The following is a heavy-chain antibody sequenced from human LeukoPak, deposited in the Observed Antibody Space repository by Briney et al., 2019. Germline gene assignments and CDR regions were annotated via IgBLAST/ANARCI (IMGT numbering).Heavy chain of an antibody. D-gene: IGHD3-10*01. CDR2: IYHSGST. CDR3: ARVTYYYGSGSSTFPYYFDY. V-gene: IGHV4-38-2*02. Sequence: SETLSLTRTVSGYSISSGYYWGWIRQPPGKGLEWIGSIYHSGSTYYNPSLKSRVTISVDTSKNQFSLKLSSVTAADTAVYYCARVTYYYGSGSSTFPYYFDYWGQGTLVTVSS. CDR1: GYSISSGYY. J-gene: IGHJ4*02.